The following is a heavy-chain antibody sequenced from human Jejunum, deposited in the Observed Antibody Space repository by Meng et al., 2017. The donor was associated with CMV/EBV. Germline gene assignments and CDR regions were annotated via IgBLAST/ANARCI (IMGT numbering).Heavy chain of an antibody. Sequence: FTFSTDGMHWVRQAPGKGLGWVAVISSDGTEKYDAASVKGRFTISRDNSKNTVYLQMDSLRPEDTAVYYCARDVIAANYYQYGMDVWGQGTTVTVSS. CDR2: ISSDGTEK. J-gene: IGHJ6*02. CDR1: FTFSTDG. CDR3: ARDVIAANYYQYGMDV. V-gene: IGHV3-30*04. D-gene: IGHD6-6*01.